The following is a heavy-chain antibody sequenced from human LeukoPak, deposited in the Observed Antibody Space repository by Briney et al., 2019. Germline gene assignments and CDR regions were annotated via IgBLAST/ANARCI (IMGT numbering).Heavy chain of an antibody. J-gene: IGHJ4*02. V-gene: IGHV4-59*08. CDR3: ASSSIASGWNYFDY. CDR1: GGSISSYY. Sequence: PSETLSLTCTVSGGSISSYYWSWIRQPPGKGLEWIGYIYYSGRTNYNPSLKSRVTISVDTSKNQFSLKLSSVTAADTAVYYCASSSIASGWNYFDYWGQGTLVTVSS. D-gene: IGHD6-19*01. CDR2: IYYSGRT.